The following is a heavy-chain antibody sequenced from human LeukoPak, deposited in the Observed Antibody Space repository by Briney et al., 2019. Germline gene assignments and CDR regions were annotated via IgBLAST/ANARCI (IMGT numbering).Heavy chain of an antibody. J-gene: IGHJ4*02. V-gene: IGHV4-39*07. CDR1: GGSISSSSYY. CDR2: IYYSGST. Sequence: PSETLSLTCTVSGGSISSSSYYWGWIRQPPGKGLEWIGSIYYSGSTYYNPSLKSRVTISVDTSKNQFSLKLSSVTAADTAVYYCARGDIHSGSRYDYWGQGTLVTVSS. D-gene: IGHD3-10*01. CDR3: ARGDIHSGSRYDY.